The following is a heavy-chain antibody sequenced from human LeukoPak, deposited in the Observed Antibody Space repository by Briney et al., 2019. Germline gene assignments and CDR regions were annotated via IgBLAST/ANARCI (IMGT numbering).Heavy chain of an antibody. J-gene: IGHJ4*02. CDR1: GFTFSSYW. CDR3: ASMICSTTSCWIDY. D-gene: IGHD2-2*01. V-gene: IGHV3-7*01. CDR2: IKQDGSEK. Sequence: PGGSLRLSCAASGFTFSSYWMNWVRQAPGKGLEWVANIKQDGSEKYYVDSVKGRFTISRDNAKNSLYLQMNSLRVDDTAVYYCASMICSTTSCWIDYWGQGTLVTVSS.